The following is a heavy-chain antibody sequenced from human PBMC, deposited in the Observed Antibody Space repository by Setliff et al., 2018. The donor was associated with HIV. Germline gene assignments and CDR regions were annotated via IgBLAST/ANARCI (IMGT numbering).Heavy chain of an antibody. V-gene: IGHV1-8*02. CDR1: GYTFTNYD. D-gene: IGHD3-16*01. Sequence: ASVKVSCKPSGYTFTNYDINWVRQAAGQGLEWMGWMNPDSRNTDYAQRFQGRVTMTRDTSISTAYMERSRLPSDDTAVYYCARGGGVTFYYYYYMDVWAKGTTVTVSS. J-gene: IGHJ6*03. CDR3: ARGGGVTFYYYYYMDV. CDR2: MNPDSRNT.